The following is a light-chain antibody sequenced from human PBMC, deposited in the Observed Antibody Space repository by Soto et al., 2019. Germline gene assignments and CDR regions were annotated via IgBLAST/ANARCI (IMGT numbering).Light chain of an antibody. Sequence: EVVMTQSPATLSVSPGERATLSCRASESVRSNLAWYQQKPGQAPRLLIYGASTRATGIPARFSGSGSGTEFTLTISSLRSEDFAVYYCQQYNNWYTFGQGTKLEIK. J-gene: IGKJ2*01. CDR1: ESVRSN. V-gene: IGKV3-15*01. CDR2: GAS. CDR3: QQYNNWYT.